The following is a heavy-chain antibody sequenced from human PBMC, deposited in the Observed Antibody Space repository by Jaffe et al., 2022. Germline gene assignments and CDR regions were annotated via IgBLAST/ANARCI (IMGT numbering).Heavy chain of an antibody. Sequence: EVQLVQSGAEVKKPGESLKISCKGSGYSFTSYWIGWVRQMPGKGLEWMGIIYPGDSDTRYSPSFQGQVTISADKSISTAYLQWSSLKASDTAMYYCVRRRYSGYYGSGSGDFDYWGQGTLVTVSS. V-gene: IGHV5-51*03. CDR2: IYPGDSDT. CDR3: VRRRYSGYYGSGSGDFDY. D-gene: IGHD3-10*01. J-gene: IGHJ4*02. CDR1: GYSFTSYW.